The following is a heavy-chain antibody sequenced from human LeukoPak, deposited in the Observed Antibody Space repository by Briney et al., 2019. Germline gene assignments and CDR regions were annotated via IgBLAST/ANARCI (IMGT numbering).Heavy chain of an antibody. J-gene: IGHJ5*02. V-gene: IGHV1-2*02. Sequence: ASVRVSRKASGYTFTGYYMHWVRQAPGQGLEWMGWINPKSGGTNYAQKFQGRVTLTRDTSISTAYMELSRLTSDDTAVYYCARDLAAITTGSHNWFDPWGQGTLVTVSS. D-gene: IGHD3-22*01. CDR3: ARDLAAITTGSHNWFDP. CDR1: GYTFTGYY. CDR2: INPKSGGT.